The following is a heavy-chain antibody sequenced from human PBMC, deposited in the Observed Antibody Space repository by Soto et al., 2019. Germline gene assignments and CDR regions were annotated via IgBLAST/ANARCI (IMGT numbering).Heavy chain of an antibody. CDR1: GGSFSGYY. CDR2: INHSGST. J-gene: IGHJ4*02. CDR3: VRGGGMVGYYFDY. Sequence: SETLSLTCAVYGGSFSGYYWTWIRQPPGKGLEWIGEINHSGSTNYNPSLKSRVTISVDTSKNQLSLKLSSVTAADTAVYYCVRGGGMVGYYFDYWGQGTLVTVSS. V-gene: IGHV4-34*01. D-gene: IGHD3-16*01.